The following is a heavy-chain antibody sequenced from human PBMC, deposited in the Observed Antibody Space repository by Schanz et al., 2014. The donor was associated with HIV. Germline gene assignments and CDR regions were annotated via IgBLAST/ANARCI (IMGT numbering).Heavy chain of an antibody. CDR1: GYTFTSYG. V-gene: IGHV1-8*02. CDR2: MNPNSGHT. D-gene: IGHD6-6*01. Sequence: QVQLVQSGAEVQKPGASVKVSCKASGYTFTSYGISWVRQAPGQGLEWMGWMNPNSGHTGYAQKFQGRVDMTRTTSISTAYMELRGLTSEDTAVYFCARARAKIEGRPVGNWFDPWGQGTLVTVSS. J-gene: IGHJ5*02. CDR3: ARARAKIEGRPVGNWFDP.